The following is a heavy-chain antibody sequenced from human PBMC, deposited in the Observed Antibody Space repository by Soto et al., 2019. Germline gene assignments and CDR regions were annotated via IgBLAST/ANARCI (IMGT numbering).Heavy chain of an antibody. CDR1: GFTFSSYG. V-gene: IGHV3-30*18. D-gene: IGHD3-3*01. Sequence: QVQLVESGGGVVQPGRSLRLSCAASGFTFSSYGMHWVRQAPGKGLEWVAVISYDGSNKYYADSVKGRFTISRDNSKNTLYLQMNSLRAEDTAVYYCAKDSRFLEWLLYSYYYYGMDVWGQGTTVTVSS. J-gene: IGHJ6*02. CDR2: ISYDGSNK. CDR3: AKDSRFLEWLLYSYYYYGMDV.